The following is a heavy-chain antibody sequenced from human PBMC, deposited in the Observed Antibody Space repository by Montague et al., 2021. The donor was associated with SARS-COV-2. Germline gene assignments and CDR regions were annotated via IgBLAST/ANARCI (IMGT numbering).Heavy chain of an antibody. D-gene: IGHD2-2*01. CDR1: GGSISSYY. CDR3: ARRDGYCSSTRCPHWFDP. V-gene: IGHV4-59*01. J-gene: IGHJ5*02. Sequence: SETLSLTCTVSGGSISSYYWSWIRQPPGKGLEWIGYMSYGESTNXNPSLKSRVTISVDTSKNQLSLKVNSVTAADTAVCYCARRDGYCSSTRCPHWFDPWGQGTLVTVSS. CDR2: MSYGEST.